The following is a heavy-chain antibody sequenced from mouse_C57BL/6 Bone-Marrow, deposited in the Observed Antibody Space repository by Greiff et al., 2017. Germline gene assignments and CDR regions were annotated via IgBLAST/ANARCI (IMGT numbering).Heavy chain of an antibody. CDR1: GYTFTSYW. CDR3: ARPGVYDWRGFAY. CDR2: IYPGSGST. D-gene: IGHD1-1*01. J-gene: IGHJ3*01. V-gene: IGHV1-55*01. Sequence: QVQLQQPGAELVKPGASVKMSCKASGYTFTSYWITWVKQRPGQGLEWIGDIYPGSGSTNYNEKFKSKATLTVDTSSSTAYMQLSSLTSEDSAVYDGARPGVYDWRGFAYWGQGTLVTVSA.